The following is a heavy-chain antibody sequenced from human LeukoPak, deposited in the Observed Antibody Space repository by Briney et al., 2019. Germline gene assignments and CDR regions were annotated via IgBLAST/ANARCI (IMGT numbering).Heavy chain of an antibody. V-gene: IGHV5-51*01. CDR1: GYSSTSYC. D-gene: IGHD5-24*01. CDR2: IYTGDSDT. Sequence: GESLNISCKGSGYSSTSYCIGWVRQMPGKGLEWMGIIYTGDSDTRYSPSFEGQVTISADKSISTAYLQWSSLEASDSAMYYCARRDGYNIDYWGQGTLVSVSS. CDR3: ARRDGYNIDY. J-gene: IGHJ4*02.